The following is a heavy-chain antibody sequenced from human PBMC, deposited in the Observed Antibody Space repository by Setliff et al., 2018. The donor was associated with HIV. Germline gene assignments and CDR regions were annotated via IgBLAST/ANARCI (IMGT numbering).Heavy chain of an antibody. CDR1: GVSISSYY. CDR2: IFPGGAT. V-gene: IGHV4-59*01. Sequence: SETLSLTCSVSGVSISSYYWSWIRHSPGKGLEWIGIIFPGGATNYNPSLTSRVTISVDTSKNHLFLKLTSVTTADTAVYFCAKSSPSIGYITDCWGQGAPVTSP. J-gene: IGHJ4*02. CDR3: AKSSPSIGYITDC. D-gene: IGHD5-12*01.